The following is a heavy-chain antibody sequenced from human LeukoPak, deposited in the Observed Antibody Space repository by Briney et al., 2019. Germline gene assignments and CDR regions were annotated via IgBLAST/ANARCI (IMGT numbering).Heavy chain of an antibody. CDR2: INHSGST. CDR3: ARRRRTYYFDY. D-gene: IGHD2-2*01. CDR1: GGSISSSSYY. J-gene: IGHJ4*02. V-gene: IGHV4-39*07. Sequence: PSETLSLTCTVSGGSISSSSYYWGWMRQPPGKGREWIGEINHSGSTNYNPSLKSRVTISVDTSKNQFSLKLSSVTAADTAVYYCARRRRTYYFDYWGQGTLVTVSS.